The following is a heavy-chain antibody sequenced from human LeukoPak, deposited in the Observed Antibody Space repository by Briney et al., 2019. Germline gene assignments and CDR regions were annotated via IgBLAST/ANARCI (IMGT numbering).Heavy chain of an antibody. CDR3: AKDSAYGGNSAVDS. J-gene: IGHJ4*02. CDR1: GFTFSSYA. CDR2: VSGSGGST. V-gene: IGHV3-23*01. D-gene: IGHD4-23*01. Sequence: SGGSLRLSCAASGFTFSSYAMTWVRQAPGQGLEWVSAVSGSGGSTYYAGSVKGRFTISRDNSKNTLYLQVNSLRAEDTAVYYCAKDSAYGGNSAVDSWGQGTLVTVSS.